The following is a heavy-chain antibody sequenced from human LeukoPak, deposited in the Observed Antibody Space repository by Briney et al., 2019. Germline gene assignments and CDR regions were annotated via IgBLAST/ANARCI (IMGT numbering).Heavy chain of an antibody. Sequence: ASVKVSCKASGYTFTTYAMHWVRQAPGQGLEWMGIINPSGGSTSYAQKFQGRVTMTRDTSTSTVYMELSSLRSEDTAVYYCARDSGMVRGTVDYWGQGTLVTVSS. CDR1: GYTFTTYA. D-gene: IGHD3-10*01. CDR3: ARDSGMVRGTVDY. CDR2: INPSGGST. J-gene: IGHJ4*02. V-gene: IGHV1-46*01.